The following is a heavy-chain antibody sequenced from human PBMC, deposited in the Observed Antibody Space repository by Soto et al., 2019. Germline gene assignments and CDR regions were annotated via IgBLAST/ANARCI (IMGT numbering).Heavy chain of an antibody. CDR1: GFTFSSYS. J-gene: IGHJ6*02. CDR2: ISSSSYI. CDR3: AISMGQDYYYGMDV. D-gene: IGHD3-10*01. Sequence: GGSLRLSCAASGFTFSSYSMNWVRQAPGKGLEWVSSISSSSYIYYADSVKGRFTISRDNAKNSLYLQMNSLRAEDTAVYYCAISMGQDYYYGMDVWGQGTTVTVSS. V-gene: IGHV3-21*01.